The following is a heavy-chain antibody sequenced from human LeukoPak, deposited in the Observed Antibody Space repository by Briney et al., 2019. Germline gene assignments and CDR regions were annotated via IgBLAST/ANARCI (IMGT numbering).Heavy chain of an antibody. CDR2: IKPNSGDT. V-gene: IGHV1-2*02. J-gene: IGHJ6*03. CDR3: VTGRTIFYYYMDL. Sequence: ASVKVSCKASGYTFTGYYMHWVRQAPGQGLEWMGWIKPNSGDTKYAQKFQGRVTMTRDTSISTVYMELSRLRFDDTAVYYCVTGRTIFYYYMDLWGKGTTVTISS. CDR1: GYTFTGYY. D-gene: IGHD3-3*02.